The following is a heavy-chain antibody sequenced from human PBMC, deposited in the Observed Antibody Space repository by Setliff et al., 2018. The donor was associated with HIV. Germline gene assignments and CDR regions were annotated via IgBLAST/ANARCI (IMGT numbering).Heavy chain of an antibody. CDR1: GFTFSSSG. V-gene: IGHV3-30*18. D-gene: IGHD6-19*01. Sequence: GGSLRLSCAASGFTFSSSGMHWVRQAPGKGLEWVAAISHDGTNKYFADSVKGRFTISRDNSKNNLYLQMNSLRIEDTAVYYCVKGSEQWLVWPALDYWGQGTLVTVSS. CDR3: VKGSEQWLVWPALDY. J-gene: IGHJ4*02. CDR2: ISHDGTNK.